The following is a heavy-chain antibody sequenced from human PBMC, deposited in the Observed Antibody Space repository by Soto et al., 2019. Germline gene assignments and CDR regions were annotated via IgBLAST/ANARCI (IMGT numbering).Heavy chain of an antibody. CDR3: ANSVGYYYDSSGYADLDY. D-gene: IGHD3-22*01. CDR1: GFTFSSYA. V-gene: IGHV3-23*01. J-gene: IGHJ4*02. Sequence: HPGGSLRLSCAASGFTFSSYAMSWVRQAPGKGLEWVSAISGSGGSTYYADSVKGRFTISRDNSKNTLYLQMNSLRAEDTAVYYSANSVGYYYDSSGYADLDYWGQGTLVT. CDR2: ISGSGGST.